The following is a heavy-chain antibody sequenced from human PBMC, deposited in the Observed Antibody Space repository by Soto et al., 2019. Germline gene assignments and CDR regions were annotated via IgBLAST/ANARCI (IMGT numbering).Heavy chain of an antibody. V-gene: IGHV6-1*01. J-gene: IGHJ6*03. CDR3: AVTTSHYWYYMDV. CDR2: TYYRSRWYN. CDR1: GDSVSSNSAA. D-gene: IGHD4-4*01. Sequence: QVQLQESGPGLVQPSQTLSLTCAISGDSVSSNSAAWNWIRQSPLRGLEWLGRTYYRSRWYNDYAVSVTSRITVHPDTSKNQFSLQLTSVTPEDTAVYYCAVTTSHYWYYMDVWGNGTTVTVSS.